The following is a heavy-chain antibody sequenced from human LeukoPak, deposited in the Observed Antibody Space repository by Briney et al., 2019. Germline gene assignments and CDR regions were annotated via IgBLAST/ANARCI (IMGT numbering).Heavy chain of an antibody. V-gene: IGHV4-34*01. D-gene: IGHD1-26*01. Sequence: SETLSLTCTVYGGSFSGFYWNWIRQPPGKGLEWIGEINHGGSTNYNPSLKSRVTISVDTSKNQFSLKLSSVTAADTAVYYCAKSGGYGLIDYWGQGTLVTVSS. CDR1: GGSFSGFY. CDR3: AKSGGYGLIDY. CDR2: INHGGST. J-gene: IGHJ4*02.